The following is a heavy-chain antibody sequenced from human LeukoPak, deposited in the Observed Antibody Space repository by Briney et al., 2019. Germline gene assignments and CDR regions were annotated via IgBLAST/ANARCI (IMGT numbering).Heavy chain of an antibody. J-gene: IGHJ5*02. CDR2: ISGSGGST. Sequence: PGGSLRLXCAASGFTFSSYAMSWVRQAPGKGLEWVSAISGSGGSTYYADSVKGRFTISRDNSTNTLYLQMNSLRAEDTAVYYGAKGDFGGVLFADENWFDPWGQGTLVTVSS. CDR1: GFTFSSYA. V-gene: IGHV3-23*01. CDR3: AKGDFGGVLFADENWFDP. D-gene: IGHD3-16*01.